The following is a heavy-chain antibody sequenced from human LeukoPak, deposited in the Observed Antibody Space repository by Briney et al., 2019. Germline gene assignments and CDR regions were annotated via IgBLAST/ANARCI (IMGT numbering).Heavy chain of an antibody. V-gene: IGHV1-69*04. CDR3: ARFEVAGNTENNY. Sequence: SVKVSCKASGGTFSSYAISWVRQAPGQGLEWMGRIIPILGIASYAQKFQGRVTITADKSTSTAYMELSSLRSEDTAVYYCARFEVAGNTENNYWGQGTLVTVSS. J-gene: IGHJ4*02. D-gene: IGHD6-19*01. CDR2: IIPILGIA. CDR1: GGTFSSYA.